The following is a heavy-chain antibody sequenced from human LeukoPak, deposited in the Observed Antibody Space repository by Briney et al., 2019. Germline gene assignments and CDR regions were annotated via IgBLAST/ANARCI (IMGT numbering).Heavy chain of an antibody. CDR2: IIPIFGTA. J-gene: IGHJ4*02. Sequence: GASVKVSCQASGGTFSSYAISWVRQAPGQGLEWMGGIIPIFGTANYAQKFQGRVTITADESTSTAYMELSSLRSEDTAVYYCASGRFLEWLLVDYFDYWGQGTLVTVSS. D-gene: IGHD3-3*01. CDR1: GGTFSSYA. CDR3: ASGRFLEWLLVDYFDY. V-gene: IGHV1-69*13.